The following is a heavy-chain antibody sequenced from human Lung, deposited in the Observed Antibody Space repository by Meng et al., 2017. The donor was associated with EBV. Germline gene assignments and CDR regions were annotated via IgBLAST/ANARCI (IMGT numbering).Heavy chain of an antibody. V-gene: IGHV7-4-1*02. D-gene: IGHD2-21*02. CDR2: INNSTAHT. CDR1: GYSLRSCA. J-gene: IGHJ4*02. CDR3: ARDDADGDSSLFDY. Sequence: QPLQPWAEVQKPGAAAQVSCKASGYSLRSCAVNWLRRAPGRGLEWMGGINNSTAHTTYDQALKGRFIFSLDTSDNPAYLKLNSLKAEDTAIYYCARDDADGDSSLFDYWGQGTLVTVSS.